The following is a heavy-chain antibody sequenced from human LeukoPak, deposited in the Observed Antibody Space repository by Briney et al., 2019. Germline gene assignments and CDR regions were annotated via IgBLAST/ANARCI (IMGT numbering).Heavy chain of an antibody. CDR1: GGSISSSSYY. D-gene: IGHD2-2*01. V-gene: IGHV4-39*07. CDR3: ARVVGVPAAMYYYYYMDV. Sequence: SETLSLTCTVSGGSISSSSYYWGWIRQPPGKGLEWIGSIYYSGSTYYNPSLKSRVTISVDTSKNQFSLKLSSVTAADTAVYYCARVVGVPAAMYYYYYMDVWGKGTTVTVSS. J-gene: IGHJ6*03. CDR2: IYYSGST.